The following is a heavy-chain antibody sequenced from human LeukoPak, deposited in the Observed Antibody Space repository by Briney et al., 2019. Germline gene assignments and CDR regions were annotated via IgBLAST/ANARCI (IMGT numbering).Heavy chain of an antibody. CDR2: ISVSSGTV. J-gene: IGHJ4*02. CDR3: ARDSPRLSGWLGHFDY. Sequence: GGSLRLSCAASGFTLSSYSMNWVRQAPGKGLEWVSYISVSSGTVYYADSMKGQFTISRDNSKNTLFLQMNNLRAEDTAVYYCARDSPRLSGWLGHFDYWGQGTLVTVSS. V-gene: IGHV3-48*01. CDR1: GFTLSSYS. D-gene: IGHD6-19*01.